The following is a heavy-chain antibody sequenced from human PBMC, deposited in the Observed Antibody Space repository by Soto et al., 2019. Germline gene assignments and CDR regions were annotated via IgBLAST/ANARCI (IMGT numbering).Heavy chain of an antibody. CDR2: INHSGST. D-gene: IGHD1-26*01. V-gene: IGHV4-34*01. CDR1: GGSFSGYY. J-gene: IGHJ6*02. CDR3: AHIPQWEQNYYYYGMDV. Sequence: SETLSLTCAVYGGSFSGYYWSWIRQPPGKGLEWIGEINHSGSTNYNPSLKSRVTISVDTSKNQFSLKLSSVTAADTAVYYCAHIPQWEQNYYYYGMDVWGQGTTVTVSS.